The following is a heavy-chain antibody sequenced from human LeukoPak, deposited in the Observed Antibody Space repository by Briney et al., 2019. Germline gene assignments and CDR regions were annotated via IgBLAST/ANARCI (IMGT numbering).Heavy chain of an antibody. D-gene: IGHD3-22*01. Sequence: PGGSLRLSCAASGFTFSSYAMSWVRQAPGKGLEWVPAISGSGGSTYYADSVKGRFTISRDNSKNTLYLQMNSLRAEDTAVYYCAKGEPYYYDSSGYPYYYFDYWGQGTLVTVSS. V-gene: IGHV3-23*01. CDR3: AKGEPYYYDSSGYPYYYFDY. J-gene: IGHJ4*02. CDR1: GFTFSSYA. CDR2: ISGSGGST.